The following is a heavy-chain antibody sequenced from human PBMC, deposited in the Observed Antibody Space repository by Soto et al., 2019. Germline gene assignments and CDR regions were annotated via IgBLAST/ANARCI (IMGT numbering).Heavy chain of an antibody. Sequence: QVQLQESGPGLVKPSGTLSLTCAVSGGSISSSHCWSWVRQPPGKGLEWIGEIYHSGTTNYNPSLKSRLNISIDKSKNQISLILSSVTAADTAVYYCARGPDLGWDWGQGTLVTVSS. CDR2: IYHSGTT. D-gene: IGHD2-21*01. J-gene: IGHJ4*02. V-gene: IGHV4-4*02. CDR1: GGSISSSHC. CDR3: ARGPDLGWD.